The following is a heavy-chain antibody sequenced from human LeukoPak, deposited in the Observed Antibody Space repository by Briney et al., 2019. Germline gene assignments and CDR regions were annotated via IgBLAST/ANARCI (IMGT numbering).Heavy chain of an antibody. Sequence: SETLSLTCTVSDGSISSSSYYWGWIRQPPGKGLEGIGSIYYSGSTYYNPSLKSRVTISVDTSKNEFSLKLSSVTAADTAVYYCARDRGSSSRKFDPWGQGTLVTVSS. CDR3: ARDRGSSSRKFDP. V-gene: IGHV4-39*07. CDR1: DGSISSSSYY. J-gene: IGHJ5*02. CDR2: IYYSGST. D-gene: IGHD6-13*01.